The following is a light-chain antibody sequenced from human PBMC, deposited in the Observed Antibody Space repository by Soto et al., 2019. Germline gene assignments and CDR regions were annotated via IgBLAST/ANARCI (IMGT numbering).Light chain of an antibody. CDR2: KAS. J-gene: IGKJ1*01. Sequence: DIQMAQSPSTLSASVGDRVTITCRASQSIDIWLAWYQQKAGKAPKLLIYKASTLESGVPSRFSGSGSGTEFTLTSSSLPPDDVATYYCQQYNVYWTFGQGTKVEVK. V-gene: IGKV1-5*03. CDR1: QSIDIW. CDR3: QQYNVYWT.